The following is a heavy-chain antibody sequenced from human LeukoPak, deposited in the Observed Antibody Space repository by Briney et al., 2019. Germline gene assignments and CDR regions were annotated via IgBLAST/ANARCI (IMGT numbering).Heavy chain of an antibody. CDR2: IYYSGST. D-gene: IGHD3-10*01. Sequence: SETLSLTCTVSGGSISSGDYYWSWIRQPPGKGLEWIGYIYYSGSTYYNPSLKSRVTISVDTSKNQFSLKLSSATAADTAVYYCARGALLWFGELDYWGQGTLSPSPQ. CDR1: GGSISSGDYY. J-gene: IGHJ4*02. CDR3: ARGALLWFGELDY. V-gene: IGHV4-30-4*01.